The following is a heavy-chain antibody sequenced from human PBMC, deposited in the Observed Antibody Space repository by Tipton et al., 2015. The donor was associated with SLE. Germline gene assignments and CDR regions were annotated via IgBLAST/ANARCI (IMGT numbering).Heavy chain of an antibody. CDR3: ARDGPDTSGYYLDY. V-gene: IGHV4-31*03. Sequence: TLSLTCNVSGGSINSDGYYWSWIRQLPGKGLDWIGYIHYSGGSYYNPSLKSRVTFSIDTSKNHFSMKLTSVTAADTAVYYCARDGPDTSGYYLDYWGQGILVTVSP. CDR1: GGSINSDGYY. D-gene: IGHD3-22*01. CDR2: IHYSGGS. J-gene: IGHJ4*02.